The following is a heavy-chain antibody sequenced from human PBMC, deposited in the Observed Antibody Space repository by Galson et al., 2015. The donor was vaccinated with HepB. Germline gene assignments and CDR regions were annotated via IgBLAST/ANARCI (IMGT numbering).Heavy chain of an antibody. V-gene: IGHV3-30*04. CDR3: ARDTSPAAIHYYMDV. J-gene: IGHJ6*03. CDR1: GFTFSSYA. Sequence: SLRLSCAASGFTFSSYAMHWVRQAPGKGLEWVAVISHDGGNKYSADSVKGRFTISRDNSKNTLYLQMNSLRTEDSAVYYCARDTSPAAIHYYMDVWGKGTTVTVSS. CDR2: ISHDGGNK. D-gene: IGHD2-2*01.